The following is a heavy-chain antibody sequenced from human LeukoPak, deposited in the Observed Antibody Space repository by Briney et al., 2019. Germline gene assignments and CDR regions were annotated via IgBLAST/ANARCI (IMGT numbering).Heavy chain of an antibody. CDR3: ARAKIDIVVVVAATRPGWFDP. V-gene: IGHV4-34*01. D-gene: IGHD2-15*01. Sequence: GSLRLSCAASGFTFSDYYMSWIRQPPGKGLEWIGEINHSGSTNYNPSLKSRVTISVDTSKNQFSLKLSSVTAADTAVYYCARAKIDIVVVVAATRPGWFDPWGQGTLVTVSS. J-gene: IGHJ5*02. CDR2: INHSGST. CDR1: GFTFSDYY.